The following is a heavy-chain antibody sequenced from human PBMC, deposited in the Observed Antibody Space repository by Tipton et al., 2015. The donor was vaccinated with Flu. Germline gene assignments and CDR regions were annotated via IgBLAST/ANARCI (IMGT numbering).Heavy chain of an antibody. V-gene: IGHV1-8*01. CDR1: GYTFTSYD. CDR3: ARAVDLRYCSGGSCYSSSNWFDP. D-gene: IGHD2-15*01. Sequence: QLVQSGAEVKKPGASVKVSCKASGYTFTSYDINWVRQATGQGLEWMRWMNPNSGNTGYAQKFQGRVTMTRNTSISTAYMELSSLRSEDTAVYYCARAVDLRYCSGGSCYSSSNWFDPWGQGTPVTVSS. CDR2: MNPNSGNT. J-gene: IGHJ5*02.